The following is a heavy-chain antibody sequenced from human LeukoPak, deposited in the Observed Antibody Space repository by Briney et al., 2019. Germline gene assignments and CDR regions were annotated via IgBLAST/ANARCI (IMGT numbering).Heavy chain of an antibody. CDR3: ARDPFGSNAFDI. V-gene: IGHV4-59*01. CDR1: GGSITNYY. Sequence: PSETLSLTCIVSGGSITNYYMSWIRQPPGKGPEWIGYIYYSGRTNYNPSLKSRVTISVDTSNNQFSLRLNSVTAADTAVYYCARDPFGSNAFDIWGQGTVVAVSS. J-gene: IGHJ3*02. D-gene: IGHD3-10*01. CDR2: IYYSGRT.